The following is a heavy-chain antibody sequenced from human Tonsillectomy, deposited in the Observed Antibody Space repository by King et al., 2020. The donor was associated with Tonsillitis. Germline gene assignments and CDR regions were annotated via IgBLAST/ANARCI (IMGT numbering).Heavy chain of an antibody. CDR2: IYPGDSDT. D-gene: IGHD3/OR15-3a*01. J-gene: IGHJ3*02. CDR3: ARHRSIWTDDAFDI. V-gene: IGHV5-51*01. Sequence: VQLVESGAEVKKPGESLKISCKGSGYSFTYYWIGWVRQMPGKGLEWVGSIYPGDSDTRYSPSFQGQVTISADKTTSTAYLQWSSLKASDTAMYYCARHRSIWTDDAFDIWGQGTVVTVSS. CDR1: GYSFTYYW.